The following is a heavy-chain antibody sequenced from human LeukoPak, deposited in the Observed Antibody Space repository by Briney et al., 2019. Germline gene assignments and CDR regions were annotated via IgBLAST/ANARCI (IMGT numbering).Heavy chain of an antibody. Sequence: GGSLRLSCAASGFTFSSYGMHWVRQAPGKGLEWVAVISYDGSNKYYADSVKGRFTISRDNFKNILYLQMNSLRADDTAVYYCAKVSESNYDILTGYYTPYYFDYWGQGTLVTVSS. CDR3: AKVSESNYDILTGYYTPYYFDY. D-gene: IGHD3-9*01. J-gene: IGHJ4*02. CDR2: ISYDGSNK. CDR1: GFTFSSYG. V-gene: IGHV3-30*18.